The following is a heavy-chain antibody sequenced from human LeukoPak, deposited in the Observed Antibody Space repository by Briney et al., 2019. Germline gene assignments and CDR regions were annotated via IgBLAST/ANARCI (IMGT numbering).Heavy chain of an antibody. CDR2: IYPGDSDT. CDR3: ARQGPRYSYGAPADFDY. J-gene: IGHJ4*02. D-gene: IGHD5-18*01. CDR1: GYRFTSYW. V-gene: IGHV5-51*01. Sequence: GESLKISFKGSGYRFTSYWIGWVRQMPGKGLEWMGIIYPGDSDTRYSPSFQGQVTISADKSISTAYLQWSSLKASDTAMYYCARQGPRYSYGAPADFDYWGQGTLVTVSS.